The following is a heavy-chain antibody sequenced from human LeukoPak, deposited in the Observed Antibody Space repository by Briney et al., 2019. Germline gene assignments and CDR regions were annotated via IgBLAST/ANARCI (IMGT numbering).Heavy chain of an antibody. V-gene: IGHV3-11*01. CDR1: GFTFSDYY. CDR3: AREEPYSYNIDY. J-gene: IGHJ4*02. Sequence: GGSLRLSCAASGFTFSDYYMSWIRQAPGKGLEWVSYISSSGSTIYYADSVKGRFTTSRDNAKNSLYLQMNSLRAEDTAVYYCAREEPYSYNIDYWGQGTLVTVSS. D-gene: IGHD5-18*01. CDR2: ISSSGSTI.